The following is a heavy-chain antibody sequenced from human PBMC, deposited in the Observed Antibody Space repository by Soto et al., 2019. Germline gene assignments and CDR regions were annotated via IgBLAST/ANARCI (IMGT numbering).Heavy chain of an antibody. CDR2: VNPSGGHT. CDR1: GDTFTDYY. Sequence: QVQLVQSGAEVKKPGASVKVSCKASGDTFTDYYIHLVRQAPGQGLEWMGTVNPSGGHTTYAQHFLGRMTMTRDTSTSTLYMELTSLTSEDTALYYCARGGHVVVVTAALDYWGQGTLVTVSS. CDR3: ARGGHVVVVTAALDY. J-gene: IGHJ4*02. D-gene: IGHD2-21*02. V-gene: IGHV1-46*01.